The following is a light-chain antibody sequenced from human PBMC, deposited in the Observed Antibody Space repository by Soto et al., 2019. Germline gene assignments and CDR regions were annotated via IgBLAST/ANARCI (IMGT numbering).Light chain of an antibody. CDR3: CSYAGSYTYHV. Sequence: QSALTQPRSVSGSPGQSVTISCTGTSSDVGGYNYVSWYQQHPGKAPKLMIYDVSKRPSGVPDRFSGSKSGNTASLIISGLQAEDEADYHCCSYAGSYTYHVFGTGTKVTVL. J-gene: IGLJ1*01. CDR1: SSDVGGYNY. V-gene: IGLV2-11*01. CDR2: DVS.